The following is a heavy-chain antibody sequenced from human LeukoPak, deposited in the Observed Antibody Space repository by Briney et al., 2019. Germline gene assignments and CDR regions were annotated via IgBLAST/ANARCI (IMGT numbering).Heavy chain of an antibody. Sequence: GGSLRLSCAASGFTFSSYAMGWFRQAPGKGLEWVSVISGRAERTYYADSVKGRFTISRDNSMDTLYLQMNSLRAEDTAVYYCAKDQGFYDSGSYSAASDIWGRGTMVTVSS. V-gene: IGHV3-23*01. D-gene: IGHD3-10*01. CDR3: AKDQGFYDSGSYSAASDI. CDR1: GFTFSSYA. J-gene: IGHJ3*02. CDR2: ISGRAERT.